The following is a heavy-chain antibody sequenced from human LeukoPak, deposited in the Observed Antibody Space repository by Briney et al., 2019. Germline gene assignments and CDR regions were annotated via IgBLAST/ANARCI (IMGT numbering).Heavy chain of an antibody. D-gene: IGHD2-2*01. Sequence: GGSLRLSCAASGFTFSTYGMNWVRQAPGKGLEWVSYISGSSSAINYADSVKGRFTISRDNAKNSLYLQMNSLRAGDTAVYYCARGRPAAIKMGLRAFDIWGQGTMVTVSS. J-gene: IGHJ3*02. CDR3: ARGRPAAIKMGLRAFDI. CDR2: ISGSSSAI. V-gene: IGHV3-48*01. CDR1: GFTFSTYG.